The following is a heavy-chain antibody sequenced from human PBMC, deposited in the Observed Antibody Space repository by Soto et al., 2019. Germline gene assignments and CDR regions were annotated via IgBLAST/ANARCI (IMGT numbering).Heavy chain of an antibody. J-gene: IGHJ4*02. CDR1: VYSFAGYW. CDR3: ARQIYDSDTGPNFQYYFDS. D-gene: IGHD3-22*01. Sequence: GKSLKISCKGSVYSFAGYWITWVRQKPGKGLELMGRIDPSDSQTYYSPSFRGHVTISATKSITTVFLQWSSLRASDTAMYYCARQIYDSDTGPNFQYYFDSWGQGTPVTVSS. CDR2: IDPSDSQT. V-gene: IGHV5-10-1*01.